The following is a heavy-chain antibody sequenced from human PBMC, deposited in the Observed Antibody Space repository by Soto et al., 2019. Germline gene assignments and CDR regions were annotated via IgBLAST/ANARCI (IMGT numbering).Heavy chain of an antibody. Sequence: NPXATLSLTFTVSGGSISSGGYYWSWIRQPPGEGLEWIGYIYHSGYTYYSPSLKSRVIMSIDTSKNQFSLKLSSVTAADTAVYYCARGKVYSYWGQGTLVTVSS. CDR3: ARGKVYSY. D-gene: IGHD1-20*01. CDR1: GGSISSGGYY. J-gene: IGHJ4*02. V-gene: IGHV4-30-4*01. CDR2: IYHSGYT.